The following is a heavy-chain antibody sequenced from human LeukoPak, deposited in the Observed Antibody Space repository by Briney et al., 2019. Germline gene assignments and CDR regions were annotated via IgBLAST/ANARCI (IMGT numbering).Heavy chain of an antibody. Sequence: ASVKVSCKASGYTFTSYGISWVRQAPGQGLEWMGWISAYNGNTNYAQKLQGRVTMTTDTSTSTAYMELRSLRSADTAVYYCARGWNWNYAFHYYGMDVWGQGTTVTVSS. V-gene: IGHV1-18*01. J-gene: IGHJ6*02. CDR2: ISAYNGNT. D-gene: IGHD1-7*01. CDR3: ARGWNWNYAFHYYGMDV. CDR1: GYTFTSYG.